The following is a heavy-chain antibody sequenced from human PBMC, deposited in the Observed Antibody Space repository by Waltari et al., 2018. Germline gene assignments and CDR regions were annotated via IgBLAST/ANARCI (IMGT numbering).Heavy chain of an antibody. CDR3: ARHGPKQQQLYNDY. D-gene: IGHD6-13*01. J-gene: IGHJ4*02. CDR1: GGSISSSSYY. CDR2: IYYSGST. V-gene: IGHV4-39*01. Sequence: QLQLQESGPGLVKPSETLSLTCTVSGGSISSSSYYWGWIRQPPGKGLEWIGSIYYSGSTYYNPSLKSRVTISVDTSKNQFSLKLISVTAADTAVYYCARHGPKQQQLYNDYWGQGTLVTVSS.